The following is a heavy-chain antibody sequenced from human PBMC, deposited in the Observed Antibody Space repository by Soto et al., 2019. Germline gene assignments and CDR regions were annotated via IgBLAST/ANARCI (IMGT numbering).Heavy chain of an antibody. Sequence: QVRLVQSGPEVKKPGASVKVSCKASGYTFTSHYIHWVRQAPGQGLEWMGRVYPSDGSTTYAQKFQGRVTMTRDTSTNTVDMELSSLKSADTAVYYCAREEAVTGPSFDYWGQGTLVTVSS. CDR2: VYPSDGST. D-gene: IGHD6-19*01. CDR1: GYTFTSHY. CDR3: AREEAVTGPSFDY. J-gene: IGHJ4*02. V-gene: IGHV1-46*01.